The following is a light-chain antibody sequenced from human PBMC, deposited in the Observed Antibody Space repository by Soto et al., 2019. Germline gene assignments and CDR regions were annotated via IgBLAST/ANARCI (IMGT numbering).Light chain of an antibody. J-gene: IGKJ5*01. CDR3: QQYVTSAIT. Sequence: EIVLTQSPGTLSLSPGERATLSCRASQSVSSRLAWYQQQPGQAPRLLISGASSRATGIPDRFSGSGSGADFTLTISRLEPEDFALYYCQQYVTSAITFGQGTRLEIK. CDR2: GAS. CDR1: QSVSSR. V-gene: IGKV3-20*01.